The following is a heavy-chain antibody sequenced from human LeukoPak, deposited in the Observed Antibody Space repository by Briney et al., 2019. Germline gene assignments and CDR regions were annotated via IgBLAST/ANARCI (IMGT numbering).Heavy chain of an antibody. D-gene: IGHD4/OR15-4a*01. V-gene: IGHV4-4*07. CDR2: MSTSGST. Sequence: SETLSLTCTVSGDSISSYYWSWIRQPAGKGLEWIGRMSTSGSTNNNPSLKSRVTMSVDTSKNQFSLNLTSVTAADTAVYYCARQNYGAAPLRYWGQGTLVTVSS. CDR3: ARQNYGAAPLRY. J-gene: IGHJ4*02. CDR1: GDSISSYY.